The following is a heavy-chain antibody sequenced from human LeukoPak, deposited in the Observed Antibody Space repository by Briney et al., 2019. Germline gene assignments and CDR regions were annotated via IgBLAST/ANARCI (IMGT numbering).Heavy chain of an antibody. Sequence: ASVKVSCKASGYIFTDYHMHWVRQAPGQGLEWMGWINPHSGGTKYAQKFQGRVTMTRDTSITTAYMEVSRLRSDDTAVYYCAREGPGSSGWFFDYWGQGTLVSVSS. CDR1: GYIFTDYH. V-gene: IGHV1-2*02. CDR2: INPHSGGT. CDR3: AREGPGSSGWFFDY. J-gene: IGHJ4*02. D-gene: IGHD6-19*01.